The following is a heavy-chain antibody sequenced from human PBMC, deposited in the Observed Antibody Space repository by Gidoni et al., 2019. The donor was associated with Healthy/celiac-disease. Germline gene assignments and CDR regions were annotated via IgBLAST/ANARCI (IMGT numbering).Heavy chain of an antibody. J-gene: IGHJ4*02. V-gene: IGHV1-69*01. D-gene: IGHD1-26*01. CDR1: GGTFSSYA. Sequence: QVQLVQSGAEVKKPGSSVKVYCKASGGTFSSYAISWVRQAPGQGLEWMGGIIPIFGTANYAQKYQGRVTITADDSTSTAYMELSSLRAEDTAVYYCARDRDSGSYFSGWGQGTLVTVSS. CDR2: IIPIFGTA. CDR3: ARDRDSGSYFSG.